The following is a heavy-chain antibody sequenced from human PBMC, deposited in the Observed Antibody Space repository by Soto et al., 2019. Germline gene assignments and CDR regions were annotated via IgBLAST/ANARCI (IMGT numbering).Heavy chain of an antibody. CDR3: ARDRLVTYYDSSGYYFGGMDV. CDR1: GVSISGGGYY. D-gene: IGHD3-22*01. CDR2: IYYSGST. Sequence: PSETLSLTCTVSGVSISGGGYYWSWIRQHPGKGLEWIGYIYYSGSTNYNPSLKSRVTISVDTSKNQFSLKLSSVTAADTAVYYCARDRLVTYYDSSGYYFGGMDVWGQGTTVTVSS. V-gene: IGHV4-61*08. J-gene: IGHJ6*02.